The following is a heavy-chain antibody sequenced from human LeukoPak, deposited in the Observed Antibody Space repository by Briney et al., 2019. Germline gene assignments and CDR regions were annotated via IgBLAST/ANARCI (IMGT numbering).Heavy chain of an antibody. CDR1: GFTFSSYS. CDR3: ARDIYYDSSGYYGSIY. V-gene: IGHV3-48*04. J-gene: IGHJ4*02. CDR2: ISSSSSTI. D-gene: IGHD3-22*01. Sequence: GGSLRLSCAASGFTFSSYSMNWVRQAPGKGLEWVSYISSSSSTIYYADSVKGRFTISRDNAKNSLYLQMNSLRAEDTAVYYCARDIYYDSSGYYGSIYWGQGTLVTVSS.